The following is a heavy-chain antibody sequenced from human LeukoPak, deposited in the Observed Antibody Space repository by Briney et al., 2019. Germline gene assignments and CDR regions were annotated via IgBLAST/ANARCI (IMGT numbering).Heavy chain of an antibody. J-gene: IGHJ6*03. D-gene: IGHD3-3*01. Sequence: SETLSLTCTVSGGSISSGSYYWGWIRQPPGKGLEWIGSIYHSGSTYYNPSLKSRVTISVDTSKNQFSLKLSSVTAADTAVYYCARLSQFGVLRFSYYMDVWGKGTTVTVSS. CDR3: ARLSQFGVLRFSYYMDV. V-gene: IGHV4-39*07. CDR1: GGSISSGSYY. CDR2: IYHSGST.